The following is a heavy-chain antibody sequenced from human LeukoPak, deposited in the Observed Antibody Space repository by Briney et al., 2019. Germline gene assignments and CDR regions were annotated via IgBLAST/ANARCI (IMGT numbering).Heavy chain of an antibody. D-gene: IGHD1-14*01. CDR3: AREPNTGYYFDY. J-gene: IGHJ4*02. CDR1: GFTFSTYT. V-gene: IGHV3-21*01. CDR2: TSSSSSYI. Sequence: GGSLRLSCEASGFTFSTYTMNWVRQAPGKGLEWDSSTSSSSSYIFYSASVKGRFTISRDNAKNSLDLQMNTLRAEDTAVYFCAREPNTGYYFDYWGQGILVTVSS.